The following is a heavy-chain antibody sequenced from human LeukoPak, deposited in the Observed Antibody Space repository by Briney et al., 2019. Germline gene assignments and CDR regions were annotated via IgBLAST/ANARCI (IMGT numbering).Heavy chain of an antibody. CDR1: GFIFTTYW. Sequence: GGSLSLSCAPSGFIFTTYWMSWVRQAPGKGLEWVANINEDGTEMYYVDSVKGRFTISRDSARNSLYLQMNTLRAEDTAIYYCARDLHRSGYSDYWGQGTLVTVSS. V-gene: IGHV3-7*01. D-gene: IGHD3-22*01. J-gene: IGHJ4*02. CDR3: ARDLHRSGYSDY. CDR2: INEDGTEM.